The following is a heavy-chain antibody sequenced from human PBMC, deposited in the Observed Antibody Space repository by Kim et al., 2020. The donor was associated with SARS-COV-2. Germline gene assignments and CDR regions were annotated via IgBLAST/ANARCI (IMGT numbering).Heavy chain of an antibody. CDR1: GFTFSSYG. D-gene: IGHD6-19*01. V-gene: IGHV3-33*01. J-gene: IGHJ4*02. CDR3: ARDLRRAIAVAGF. CDR2: IWYDGSNK. Sequence: GGSLRLSCAASGFTFSSYGMHWVRQAPGKGLEWVAVIWYDGSNKYYADSVKGRFTISRDNSKNTLYLQMNSLRAEDTAVYYCARDLRRAIAVAGFWGQGTLVTVSS.